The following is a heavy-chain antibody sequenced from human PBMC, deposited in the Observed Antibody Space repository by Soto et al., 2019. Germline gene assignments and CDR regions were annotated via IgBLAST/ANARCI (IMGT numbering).Heavy chain of an antibody. CDR1: GYSISSGYY. J-gene: IGHJ6*02. V-gene: IGHV4-38-2*02. Sequence: PSETLSLTCAVSGYSISSGYYWGWIRQPPGKGLEWIGSIYHSGSTYYNPSLKSRVTISVDTSKNQFSLKLSSVTAADTAVYYCARDLVVREGMDVWGQGTTVTVSS. CDR2: IYHSGST. CDR3: ARDLVVREGMDV. D-gene: IGHD3-22*01.